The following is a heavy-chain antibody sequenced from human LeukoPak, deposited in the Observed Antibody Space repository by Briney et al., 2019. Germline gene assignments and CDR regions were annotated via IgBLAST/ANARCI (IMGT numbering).Heavy chain of an antibody. CDR2: IKTDGSDK. J-gene: IGHJ4*02. V-gene: IGHV3-7*03. CDR1: GFTFSNYW. Sequence: GGSLRLSCAASGFTFSNYWMSWVRQAPGKGPEWVGDIKTDGSDKYYVGSVKGRFTISRDNAKNSLYLQMNSLRAEDTTVYYCARDSLIQYGSGSYWGFDYWGQGTLVTVSS. CDR3: ARDSLIQYGSGSYWGFDY. D-gene: IGHD3-10*01.